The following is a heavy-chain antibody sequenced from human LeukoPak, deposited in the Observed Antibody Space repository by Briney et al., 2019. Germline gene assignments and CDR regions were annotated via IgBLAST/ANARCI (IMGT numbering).Heavy chain of an antibody. CDR2: IYYSGST. D-gene: IGHD6-19*01. CDR3: ARHSTAVATYYFDY. J-gene: IGHJ4*02. V-gene: IGHV4-39*01. Sequence: SETLSLTCTVSGGSISSGSYYWGWIRQPPGKGLEWIGSIYYSGSTYYNPSLKSRVTISVDTSKNQFSLKLSSVTAADTAVYYCARHSTAVATYYFDYWGQGTLVTVSS. CDR1: GGSISSGSYY.